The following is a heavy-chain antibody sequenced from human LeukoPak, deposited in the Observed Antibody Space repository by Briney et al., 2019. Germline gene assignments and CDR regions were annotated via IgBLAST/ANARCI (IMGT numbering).Heavy chain of an antibody. CDR3: ASRGDIVVVPAAIDY. V-gene: IGHV3-30-3*01. CDR2: ISYDGSNK. Sequence: GRSLRLSCAASGFTFSSYAMHWVRQAPGKGLEWVAVISYDGSNKYYADSVKGRFTISRDNSKNTLYLQMNSLRAEDTAVYYCASRGDIVVVPAAIDYWGQGTLVTVSS. D-gene: IGHD2-2*02. CDR1: GFTFSSYA. J-gene: IGHJ4*02.